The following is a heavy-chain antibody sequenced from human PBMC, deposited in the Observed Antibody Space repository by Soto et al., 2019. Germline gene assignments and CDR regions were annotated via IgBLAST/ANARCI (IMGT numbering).Heavy chain of an antibody. V-gene: IGHV4-34*01. CDR1: GGSFSGYY. Sequence: SETLSLTCAVSGGSFSGYYWSWIRQPPGKGLEWIGEINHSGSTNYNPSLKSRVTISVDTSKNQFSLKLSSVTAADTAVYDCARGRDILTGYYPYNWFDPWGQGTLVTVSS. CDR2: INHSGST. D-gene: IGHD3-9*01. J-gene: IGHJ5*02. CDR3: ARGRDILTGYYPYNWFDP.